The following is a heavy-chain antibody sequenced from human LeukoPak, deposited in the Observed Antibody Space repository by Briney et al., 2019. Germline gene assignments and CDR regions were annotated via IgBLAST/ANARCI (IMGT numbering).Heavy chain of an antibody. CDR1: GFNFDDYA. J-gene: IGHJ4*02. CDR3: ARVYSSGWQFDY. CDR2: ISGDGGIT. D-gene: IGHD6-19*01. Sequence: HSGGSLRLSCAASGFNFDDYAMDWVRQAPGRGLEWVSLISGDGGITYYADFVKGRFTISRDNAKNSLYLQMNSLRAEDTAVYYCARVYSSGWQFDYWGQGTLVTVSS. V-gene: IGHV3-43*02.